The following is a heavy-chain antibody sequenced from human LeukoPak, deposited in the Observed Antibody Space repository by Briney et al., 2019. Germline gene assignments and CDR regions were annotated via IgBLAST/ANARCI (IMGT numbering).Heavy chain of an antibody. CDR3: AKVSYYDILTGYSSYYFDY. Sequence: GGSLRLSCAASGFTFSSYAMSWVRQAPGKGLEWVSAISGSGGSTYYADSVKGRFTISRDNSKNTLYLQMNSLRAEDTAVYYCAKVSYYDILTGYSSYYFDYWGQRTLVTVSS. J-gene: IGHJ4*02. CDR1: GFTFSSYA. CDR2: ISGSGGST. V-gene: IGHV3-23*01. D-gene: IGHD3-9*01.